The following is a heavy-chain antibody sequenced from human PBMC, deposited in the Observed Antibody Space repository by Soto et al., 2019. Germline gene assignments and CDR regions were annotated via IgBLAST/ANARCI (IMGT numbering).Heavy chain of an antibody. Sequence: SVKVSCKASGFTFTSSAVQWVRQARGERLEWIGWIVVGSGNTNYAQKFQERVTITRDMSTSTAYMEPSSLRSEDTAVYYCAADPYYYDSSGVYYYYGMDVWGQGTTVTVSS. CDR2: IVVGSGNT. J-gene: IGHJ6*02. CDR1: GFTFTSSA. V-gene: IGHV1-58*01. D-gene: IGHD3-22*01. CDR3: AADPYYYDSSGVYYYYGMDV.